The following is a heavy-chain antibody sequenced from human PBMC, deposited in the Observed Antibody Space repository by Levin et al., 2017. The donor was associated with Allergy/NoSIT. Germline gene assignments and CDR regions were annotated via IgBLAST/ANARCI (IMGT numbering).Heavy chain of an antibody. CDR2: IFYSGST. CDR3: ARDHVCSGGSCGYFDY. CDR1: GGSISRSRYN. V-gene: IGHV4-39*07. D-gene: IGHD2-15*01. Sequence: SCTVSGGSISRSRYNWGWIRQPPGKGLEWVGSIFYSGSTHYNPSLKSRVTISVDTSKNQFSLKLSSVTAADTAVYYCARDHVCSGGSCGYFDYWGQGTLVTISS. J-gene: IGHJ4*02.